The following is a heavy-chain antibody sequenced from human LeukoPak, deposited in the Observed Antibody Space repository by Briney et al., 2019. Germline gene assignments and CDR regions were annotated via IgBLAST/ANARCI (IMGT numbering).Heavy chain of an antibody. J-gene: IGHJ3*02. CDR2: ISAYNGNT. Sequence: GASVKVSCKASGYTFTSYGISWVRQAPGQGLEWMGWISAYNGNTNYAQKLQGRVTMTTDTSTSTAYMELRSLRSDDTAVYYCARDPVLLRQPVAGRGVAFDIWGQGTMVTVSS. CDR1: GYTFTSYG. V-gene: IGHV1-18*01. CDR3: ARDPVLLRQPVAGRGVAFDI. D-gene: IGHD6-19*01.